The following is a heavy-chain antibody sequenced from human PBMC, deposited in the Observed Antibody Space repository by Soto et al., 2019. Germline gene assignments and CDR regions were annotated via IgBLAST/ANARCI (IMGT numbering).Heavy chain of an antibody. CDR2: IDNAGSSV. D-gene: IGHD1-26*01. CDR3: TRVGGSVSGMDV. CDR1: GFTFSSYW. V-gene: IGHV3-74*01. J-gene: IGHJ6*02. Sequence: EVQLMESGGGLVQPGGSLRLSCAASGFTFSSYWMHWVRQAPGKGLVCVSRIDNAGSSVRYADSVKGRFTISRDNAKNMLNWQMDGLRAEDTAVYYCTRVGGSVSGMDVWGQGTTVTVSS.